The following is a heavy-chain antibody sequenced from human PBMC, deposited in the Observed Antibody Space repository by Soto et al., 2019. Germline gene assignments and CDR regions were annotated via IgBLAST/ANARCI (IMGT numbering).Heavy chain of an antibody. D-gene: IGHD3-22*01. V-gene: IGHV4-59*08. Sequence: SETLSLTCTVSGGSISSYYWSWIRQPPGKGLEWIGYIYYSGSTNYNPSLKSRVTISVDTSKNQFSLKLSSVTAADTAVYYCARLLSSGYYREIFAYWGQGTLVTVSS. CDR1: GGSISSYY. J-gene: IGHJ4*02. CDR3: ARLLSSGYYREIFAY. CDR2: IYYSGST.